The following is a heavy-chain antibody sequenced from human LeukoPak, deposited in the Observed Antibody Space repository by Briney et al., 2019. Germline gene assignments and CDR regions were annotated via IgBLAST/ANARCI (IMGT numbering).Heavy chain of an antibody. Sequence: ASVKVSCKASGYTFTSYGISWVRQAPGQGLEWMGWISAYNGNTNYAQKLQGRVTMTTDTSTSTAYMELRSLRSDDTAVYYCARVTSSSWDLYYYYGMDVWGQGTTVTVPS. D-gene: IGHD6-13*01. V-gene: IGHV1-18*01. CDR1: GYTFTSYG. CDR2: ISAYNGNT. CDR3: ARVTSSSWDLYYYYGMDV. J-gene: IGHJ6*02.